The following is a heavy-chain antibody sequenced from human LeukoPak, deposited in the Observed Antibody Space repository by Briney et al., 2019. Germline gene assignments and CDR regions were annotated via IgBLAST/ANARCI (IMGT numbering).Heavy chain of an antibody. CDR3: ARVIAAAGYNWFDP. J-gene: IGHJ5*02. CDR2: IYTSGST. Sequence: PSETLSLTCTVSGGSISSYYWSWIRQPAGKGLEWIGRIYTSGSTNYNPSLKSRVTMSVDTSKNQFSLKLSSVTAADTAVYYCARVIAAAGYNWFDPWGQGTLVTVSS. CDR1: GGSISSYY. V-gene: IGHV4-4*07. D-gene: IGHD6-13*01.